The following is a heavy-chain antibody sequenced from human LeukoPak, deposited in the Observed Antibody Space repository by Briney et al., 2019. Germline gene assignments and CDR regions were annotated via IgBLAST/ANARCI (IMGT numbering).Heavy chain of an antibody. V-gene: IGHV4-4*07. CDR2: ISSRGYT. CDR1: GSSVSNHW. D-gene: IGHD3-3*01. J-gene: IGHJ5*02. Sequence: PSETLSLTCTVSGSSVSNHWWIWIRQPAGKALEWIGRISSRGYTNYNPSLKSRVAMSVDTSKNQFSLKLSSVTAADTAVYYCARTDYDFWSVLTFAFDPWGQGTLVTVSS. CDR3: ARTDYDFWSVLTFAFDP.